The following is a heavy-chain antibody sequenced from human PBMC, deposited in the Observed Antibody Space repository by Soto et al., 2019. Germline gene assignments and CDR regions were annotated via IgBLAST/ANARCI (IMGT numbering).Heavy chain of an antibody. V-gene: IGHV1-69*13. J-gene: IGHJ4*02. Sequence: SVKFSCKASGGTFSSYAISWVRQAPGQGXEWMGGIIPIFGTANYAQKFQSRVTITADESTSTAYMELSSLRSEDTAVYYCARAATLGYCTNGVCYKYDYWRQGTLVTVS. CDR1: GGTFSSYA. CDR2: IIPIFGTA. D-gene: IGHD2-8*01. CDR3: ARAATLGYCTNGVCYKYDY.